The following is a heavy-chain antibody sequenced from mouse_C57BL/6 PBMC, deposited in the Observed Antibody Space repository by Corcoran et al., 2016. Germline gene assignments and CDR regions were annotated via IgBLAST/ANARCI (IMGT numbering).Heavy chain of an antibody. CDR3: ARKKITTVVDY. CDR2: INPNNGGT. J-gene: IGHJ2*01. D-gene: IGHD1-1*01. CDR1: GYTFTDYY. V-gene: IGHV1-26*01. Sequence: EVQLQQSGPELVKPGVSVKISCKASGYTFTDYYMNWVKQSHGKSLEWIGDINPNNGGTSYNQKFKGKATLTVDKSSSTAYMELRSLTSEDSAVYYCARKKITTVVDYWGQGTTLTVSS.